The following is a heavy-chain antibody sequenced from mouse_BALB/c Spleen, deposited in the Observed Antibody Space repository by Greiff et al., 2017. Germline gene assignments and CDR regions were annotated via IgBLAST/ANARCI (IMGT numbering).Heavy chain of an antibody. V-gene: IGHV14-3*02. CDR3: ARSGITTDYAMDY. J-gene: IGHJ4*01. Sequence: EVQGVESGAELVKPGASVKLSCTASGFNIKDTYMHWVKQRPEQGLEWIGRIDPANGNTKYDPKFQGKATITADTSSNTAYLQLSSLTSEDTAVYYCARSGITTDYAMDYWGQGTSVTVSS. D-gene: IGHD2-4*01. CDR2: IDPANGNT. CDR1: GFNIKDTY.